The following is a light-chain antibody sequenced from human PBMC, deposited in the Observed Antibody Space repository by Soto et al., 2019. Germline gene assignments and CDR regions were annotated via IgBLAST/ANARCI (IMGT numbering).Light chain of an antibody. J-gene: IGLJ3*02. CDR1: SSNIGTNS. V-gene: IGLV1-51*01. CDR3: ETWDSSLSAGV. Sequence: QAVVTQPPSASGTPGQRVTISCSGSSSNIGTNSVNWYQQLPETAPKLLIYDNDKRPSGIPDRFSASKSGTSATLDITGLQTGDEADYYCETWDSSLSAGVFGGGTKLTVL. CDR2: DND.